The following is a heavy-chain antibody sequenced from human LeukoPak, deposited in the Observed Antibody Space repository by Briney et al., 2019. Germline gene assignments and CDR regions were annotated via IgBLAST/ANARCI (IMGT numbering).Heavy chain of an antibody. D-gene: IGHD6-19*01. CDR1: GFTFGSYG. CDR3: AKDSRQWLVPGTFDY. CDR2: ISGSGGST. Sequence: GGTLRLSCAASGFTFGSYGMSWVRQAPGKGLEWVSAISGSGGSTYYADSVKGRFTISRDNSKNTLYLQMNSLRAEDTAVYYCAKDSRQWLVPGTFDYWGQGTLVTVSS. J-gene: IGHJ4*02. V-gene: IGHV3-23*01.